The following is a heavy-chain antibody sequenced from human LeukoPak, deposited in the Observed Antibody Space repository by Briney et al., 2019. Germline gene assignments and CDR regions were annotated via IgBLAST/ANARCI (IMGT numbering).Heavy chain of an antibody. V-gene: IGHV4-59*01. CDR2: IYYSGST. Sequence: SETLSLTCTVSGGFISSYYWSWIRQPPGKGLEWIGYIYYSGSTNYNPSLKSRVTISVDTSKNQFSLKLSSVTAADTAVYYCARGYQRSSDAFDIWGQGTMVTVSS. CDR1: GGFISSYY. J-gene: IGHJ3*02. CDR3: ARGYQRSSDAFDI. D-gene: IGHD2-2*01.